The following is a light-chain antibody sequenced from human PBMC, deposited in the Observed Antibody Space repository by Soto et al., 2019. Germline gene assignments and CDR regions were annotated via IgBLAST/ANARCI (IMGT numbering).Light chain of an antibody. CDR3: QQYSSTSLT. CDR1: QSVLYTPNNKNY. CDR2: WPH. Sequence: DIVLTQSPDSLAVSLGERATINCKSSQSVLYTPNNKNYLGWYQQKPGQPPKLLIYWPHLRQPGVPDRFSGSGSGTEFTLTISGLQAEDVGVYFCQQYSSTSLTFGAGTKVEIK. V-gene: IGKV4-1*01. J-gene: IGKJ4*01.